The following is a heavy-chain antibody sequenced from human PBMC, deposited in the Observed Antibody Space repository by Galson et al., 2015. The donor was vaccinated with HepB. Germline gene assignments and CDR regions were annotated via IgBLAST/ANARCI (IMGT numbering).Heavy chain of an antibody. V-gene: IGHV1-69*02. CDR1: GGTFSSYT. D-gene: IGHD5-18*01. CDR2: IIPILGIA. Sequence: SVKVSCKASGGTFSSYTISWVRQAPGQGLEWMGRIIPILGIANYAQKFQGRVTITADKSTSTAYMELSSLRSEDTAVYYCARGFRSYGAAPPDYWGQGTLVTVSS. CDR3: ARGFRSYGAAPPDY. J-gene: IGHJ4*02.